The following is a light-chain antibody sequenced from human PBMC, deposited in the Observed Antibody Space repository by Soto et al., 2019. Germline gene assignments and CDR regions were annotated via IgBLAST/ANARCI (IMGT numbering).Light chain of an antibody. CDR2: KAS. CDR1: QSISSW. V-gene: IGKV1-5*03. J-gene: IGKJ4*01. Sequence: DIQMTQSPSTLSASVGDRVTITCRASQSISSWLAWYQQKPGKAPKLLISKASSLQSGVPSRFSGSGSGTEFTLTISSLQPDDFATYYCQQYSSFVTFGGGTKVEI. CDR3: QQYSSFVT.